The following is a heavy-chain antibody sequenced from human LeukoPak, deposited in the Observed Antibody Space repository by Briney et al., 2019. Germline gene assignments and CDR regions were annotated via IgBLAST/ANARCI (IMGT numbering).Heavy chain of an antibody. Sequence: SETLSLTCTVSGGSISSYYWSWIRQPPGKGLEWIGYIYYSGSTNYNPSLKSRVTISVDTSKNQFSLKLSSVTAADTAVYYCARDSDYSRYYFDYWGQGTLVTVSS. D-gene: IGHD4-11*01. CDR1: GGSISSYY. CDR3: ARDSDYSRYYFDY. J-gene: IGHJ4*02. CDR2: IYYSGST. V-gene: IGHV4-59*01.